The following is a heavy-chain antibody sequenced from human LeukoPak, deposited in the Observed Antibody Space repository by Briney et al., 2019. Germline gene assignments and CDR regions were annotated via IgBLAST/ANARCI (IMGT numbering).Heavy chain of an antibody. CDR3: ARVYGGLRNFDY. CDR2: IYYSGST. Sequence: SETLSLTCTVSGGSISSGDYYWSWIRQPPGKGLEWIGYIYYSGSTYYNPSLKSRVTISVDTSKNQFSLKLSSVTAADTAVYYCARVYGGLRNFDYWGQGTLVTVSP. D-gene: IGHD5-12*01. CDR1: GGSISSGDYY. J-gene: IGHJ4*02. V-gene: IGHV4-30-4*01.